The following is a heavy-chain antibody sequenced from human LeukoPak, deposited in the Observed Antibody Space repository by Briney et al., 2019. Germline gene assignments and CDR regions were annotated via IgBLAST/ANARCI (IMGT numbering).Heavy chain of an antibody. CDR3: AKDALSGWYGYSDY. J-gene: IGHJ4*02. D-gene: IGHD6-19*01. Sequence: GGSLRLSCAASGFTFSSYDMHWVRQAPGKGLEWVALIWYDGSNKNYADSVKGRFTISRDNSKNTLSLQMNSLRAEDTAVYHCAKDALSGWYGYSDYWGQGTLVTVSS. CDR1: GFTFSSYD. V-gene: IGHV3-33*06. CDR2: IWYDGSNK.